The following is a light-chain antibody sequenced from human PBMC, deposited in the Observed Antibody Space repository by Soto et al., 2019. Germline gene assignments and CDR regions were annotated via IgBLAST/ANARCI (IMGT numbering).Light chain of an antibody. Sequence: DIQMTQSPSSLSASVGDRVTISCRSSQHISTYLNWYQHKPGKAPKLLVYAASTLQSGVPSRFSGSGSGTDFRLTIISLQPEDFATYYCQQSSTIPRTFGQGTKVDLK. CDR1: QHISTY. V-gene: IGKV1-39*01. J-gene: IGKJ1*01. CDR3: QQSSTIPRT. CDR2: AAS.